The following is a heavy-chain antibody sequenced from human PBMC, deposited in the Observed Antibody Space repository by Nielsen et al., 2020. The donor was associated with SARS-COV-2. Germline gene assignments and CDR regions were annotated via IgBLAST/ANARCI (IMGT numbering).Heavy chain of an antibody. Sequence: WVRQAPGQGLEWMGIINPSGGSTSYAQKFQGRVTMTRDTSTSTVYMELSSLRSEDTAVYYCARDQWLVHYFDYWGQGTLVTVSS. CDR3: ARDQWLVHYFDY. V-gene: IGHV1-46*01. J-gene: IGHJ4*02. CDR2: INPSGGST. D-gene: IGHD6-19*01.